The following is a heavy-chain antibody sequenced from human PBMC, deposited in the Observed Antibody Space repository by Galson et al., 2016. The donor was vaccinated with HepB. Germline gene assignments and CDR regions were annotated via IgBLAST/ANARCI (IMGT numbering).Heavy chain of an antibody. CDR3: ARLSWMGEVDY. J-gene: IGHJ4*02. Sequence: SLRLSCAASGFTFSSYWMHWVRQAPGKGLEWVSRINSDGSSRSYADSVKGRFIISRDNAKNTLYLQMSSLRAEDTAVYYCARLSWMGEVDYWGQGTLVTVSS. V-gene: IGHV3-74*01. D-gene: IGHD3-16*01. CDR2: INSDGSSR. CDR1: GFTFSSYW.